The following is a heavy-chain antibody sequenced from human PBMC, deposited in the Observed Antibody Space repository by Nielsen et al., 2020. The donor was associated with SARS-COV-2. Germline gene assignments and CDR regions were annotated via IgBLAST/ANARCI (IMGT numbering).Heavy chain of an antibody. J-gene: IGHJ3*02. D-gene: IGHD5-12*01. V-gene: IGHV3-23*01. Sequence: LKISCAASGFTFSSYAMRWVRQAPGKGLEWVSAISGSGGSTYYADSVKGRFTISRDNSKNTLFLQMNSLRAEDTAVYYCAKQYSDNYYDAFDIWGQGTMVTVSS. CDR3: AKQYSDNYYDAFDI. CDR1: GFTFSSYA. CDR2: ISGSGGST.